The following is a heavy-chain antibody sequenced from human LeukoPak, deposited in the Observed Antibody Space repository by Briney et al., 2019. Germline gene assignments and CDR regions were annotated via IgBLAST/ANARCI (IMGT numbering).Heavy chain of an antibody. CDR1: GYTFTSNV. CDR3: ARDRSLGVVAATSTLYYYYYYMDV. CDR2: INPNSGGT. J-gene: IGHJ6*03. Sequence: ASVKVSCKASGYTFTSNVIIWVRQAPGQGLEWMGWINPNSGGTNYAQKFQGRVTMTRDTSISAAYMELSRLRSDDTAVYYCARDRSLGVVAATSTLYYYYYYMDVWGKGTTVTVSS. V-gene: IGHV1-2*02. D-gene: IGHD2-15*01.